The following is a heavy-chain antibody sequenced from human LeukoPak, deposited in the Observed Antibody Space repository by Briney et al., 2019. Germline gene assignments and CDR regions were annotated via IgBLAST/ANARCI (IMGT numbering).Heavy chain of an antibody. CDR1: GFTFSSSA. CDR3: ATDFYDST. D-gene: IGHD3-22*01. V-gene: IGHV3-15*01. Sequence: SGGSLRLSCAASGFTFSSSAMSWVRQAPGKGLEWVGRIRSNSDGGTIDYAAPVKGRFTLSRDDSKDTLYLQMNSLQTEDTAVYYCATDFYDSTWGQGTLVTVSS. CDR2: IRSNSDGGTI. J-gene: IGHJ5*02.